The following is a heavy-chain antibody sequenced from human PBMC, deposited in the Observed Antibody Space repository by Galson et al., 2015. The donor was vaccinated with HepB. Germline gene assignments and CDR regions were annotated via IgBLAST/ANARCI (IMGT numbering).Heavy chain of an antibody. J-gene: IGHJ4*02. CDR3: AKDRPAYSISWYFDY. CDR1: GFTFSAYG. CDR2: IWYNGSNK. D-gene: IGHD6-13*01. V-gene: IGHV3-33*06. Sequence: SLRLSCAASGFTFSAYGMHWVRQAPGKGLEWMTFIWYNGSNKYYADSVKGRFTISRDNSKNTLYLQMNSLRAEDTAVYYCAKDRPAYSISWYFDYWGQGTLVTVSS.